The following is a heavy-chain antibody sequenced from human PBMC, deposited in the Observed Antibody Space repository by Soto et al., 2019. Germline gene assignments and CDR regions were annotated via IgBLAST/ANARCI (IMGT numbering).Heavy chain of an antibody. V-gene: IGHV3-30*18. J-gene: IGHJ4*02. CDR3: AKDRLVGADSPFDY. D-gene: IGHD1-26*01. CDR1: GFTFSSYG. CDR2: ISYDGSNK. Sequence: GGSLRLSCAASGFTFSSYGMHWVRQAPGKGLEWVAVISYDGSNKYYADSVKGRFTISRDNSKNTLYLQMNSLRAEDTAVYYCAKDRLVGADSPFDYWGQGTLVTAPQ.